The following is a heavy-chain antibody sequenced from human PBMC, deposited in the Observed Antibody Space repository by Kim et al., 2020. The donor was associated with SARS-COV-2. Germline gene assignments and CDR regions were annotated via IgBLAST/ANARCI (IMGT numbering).Heavy chain of an antibody. Sequence: ASVKVSCKASGYTFTSYGISWVRQAPGQGLEWMGWISAYNGNTNYAQKLQGRVTMTTDTSTSTAYMELRSLRSDDTAVYYCARDLRMGSSGSDYYYGMDVWGQGTTVTVSS. CDR2: ISAYNGNT. CDR1: GYTFTSYG. D-gene: IGHD6-19*01. CDR3: ARDLRMGSSGSDYYYGMDV. V-gene: IGHV1-18*04. J-gene: IGHJ6*02.